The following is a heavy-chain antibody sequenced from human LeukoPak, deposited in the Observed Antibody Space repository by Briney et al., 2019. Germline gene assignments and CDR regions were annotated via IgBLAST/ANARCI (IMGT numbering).Heavy chain of an antibody. V-gene: IGHV4-38-2*02. J-gene: IGHJ3*01. D-gene: IGHD3-22*01. Sequence: PSETLSLTCTVSGYSISSGYYWGWIRQSPGKGLEWIATIFHSGSIYYSPSLKSRVTLSVDTPKNQFFLKLNSVNAADTAVYYCARMGVSYYYDSSTYYPLAFDVWGQGTVVTVSS. CDR1: GYSISSGYY. CDR3: ARMGVSYYYDSSTYYPLAFDV. CDR2: IFHSGSI.